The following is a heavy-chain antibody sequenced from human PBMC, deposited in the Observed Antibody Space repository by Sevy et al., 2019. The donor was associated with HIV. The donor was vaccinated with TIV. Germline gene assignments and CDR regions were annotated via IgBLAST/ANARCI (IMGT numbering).Heavy chain of an antibody. D-gene: IGHD3-3*01. V-gene: IGHV3-30*18. J-gene: IGHJ6*02. CDR1: GFTFSSYG. CDR3: AKEGDYDFWTGYYTPYYYYGMDV. CDR2: LSYDGSNK. Sequence: GGSLRLSCAASGFTFSSYGMHWVRRAPGKGLEWVAVLSYDGSNKYYADSVKGRFTISRDNSKNTLYLQMNSLRAEDTAVYYCAKEGDYDFWTGYYTPYYYYGMDVWGQGTTVTVSS.